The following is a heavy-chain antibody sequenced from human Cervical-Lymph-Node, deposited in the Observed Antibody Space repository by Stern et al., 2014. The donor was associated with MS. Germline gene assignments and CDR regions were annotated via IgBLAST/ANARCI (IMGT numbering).Heavy chain of an antibody. J-gene: IGHJ5*02. V-gene: IGHV4-59*01. CDR2: IYYSGTT. CDR3: ARATDL. Sequence: QVQLVESGPGLLRPSETLSLTCTVSGASIPSYSWSWIRQPPGKGLEGIGYIYYSGTTNYNASLKGRVAISIDTSKTQFSLRLSSVTAADTAVYYWARATDLWGQGTLVTVSS. CDR1: GASIPSYS.